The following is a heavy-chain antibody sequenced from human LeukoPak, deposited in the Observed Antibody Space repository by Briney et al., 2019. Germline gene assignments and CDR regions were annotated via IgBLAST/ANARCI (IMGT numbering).Heavy chain of an antibody. D-gene: IGHD3-10*01. V-gene: IGHV4-59*01. CDR1: GGSISSYY. CDR3: ARTRTMVRGNYFDY. Sequence: SETLSLTCTVSGGSISSYYWSWIRQPPGKGLEWIGYIYYSGSTNYNPSLKSRVTISVDTSKNQFSLKLSSVTAADTAVYYCARTRTMVRGNYFDYWGQGTLVIVSS. J-gene: IGHJ4*02. CDR2: IYYSGST.